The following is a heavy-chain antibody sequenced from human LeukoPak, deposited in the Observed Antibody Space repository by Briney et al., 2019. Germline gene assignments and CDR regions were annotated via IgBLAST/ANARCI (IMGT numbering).Heavy chain of an antibody. CDR3: ARTRYYYNSRSYGAPYYFDY. V-gene: IGHV4-34*01. CDR1: GFNFRDHW. CDR2: INHRGST. D-gene: IGHD3-10*01. Sequence: GSLRLSCAGSGFNFRDHWMSWLRQPPGKGLEWIGEINHRGSTNYNPSLKSRVTISVDTSKNQFSLKLSSVTAADTAVYYCARTRYYYNSRSYGAPYYFDYWGQGTLVTVSS. J-gene: IGHJ4*02.